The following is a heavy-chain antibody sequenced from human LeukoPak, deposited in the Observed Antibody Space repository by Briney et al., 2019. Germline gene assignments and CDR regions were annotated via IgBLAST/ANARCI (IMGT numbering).Heavy chain of an antibody. V-gene: IGHV4-59*08. J-gene: IGHJ3*02. CDR2: IYYSGST. Sequence: SETLSLTCTVSGGSISSCYWSWIRQPPGKGLEWIGYIYYSGSTNYNPSLKSRVTISVDTSKNQFSLKLSSVTAADTAVYYCARQPTYYYDSSGYYFAFDIWGQGTMVTVSS. D-gene: IGHD3-22*01. CDR3: ARQPTYYYDSSGYYFAFDI. CDR1: GGSISSCY.